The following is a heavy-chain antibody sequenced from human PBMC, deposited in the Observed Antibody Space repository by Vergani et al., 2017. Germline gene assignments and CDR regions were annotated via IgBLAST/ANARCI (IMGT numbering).Heavy chain of an antibody. D-gene: IGHD4-11*01. V-gene: IGHV4-34*01. CDR3: ARVNTETNCHLYYYYYIDV. CDR2: IDHTGRP. Sequence: QVQLQQWGGGLLKPSETLSLTCVVNGGSFTSYHWTWIRQSPGEGLEWVGDIDHTGRPEYNPSLKSRLTMSVDKSQNQFSLTLNSVTATDTAIYFCARVNTETNCHLYYYYYIDVWGQGTAVTVS. J-gene: IGHJ6*03. CDR1: GGSFTSYH.